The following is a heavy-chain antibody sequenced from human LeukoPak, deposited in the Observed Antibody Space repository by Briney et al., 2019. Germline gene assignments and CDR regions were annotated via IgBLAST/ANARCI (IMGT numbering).Heavy chain of an antibody. J-gene: IGHJ5*02. CDR3: AGYCSGGSCPGS. CDR1: GGSISSYY. V-gene: IGHV4-59*08. CDR2: IHYSEST. D-gene: IGHD2-15*01. Sequence: SETLSLTCTVSGGSISSYYWSWIRQSPGKGLEWIGYIHYSESTKYNPSLKSRVTISVDTSKNHISLQLSSVTAADTAVYSCAGYCSGGSCPGSWGQGTLVTVSS.